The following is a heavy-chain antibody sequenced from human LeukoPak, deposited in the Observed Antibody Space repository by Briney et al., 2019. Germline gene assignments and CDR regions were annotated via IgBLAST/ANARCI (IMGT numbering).Heavy chain of an antibody. Sequence: GGSLRLSCAVSGFTFSSYWMSWVRQAPGKGLEGVANIMQDGSEKYYVDSVKGRFTISRDNAKNSLYLQMNSLRAEDTAVYYCARVCSGGSCRDYWGQGTLVTVSS. J-gene: IGHJ4*02. V-gene: IGHV3-7*01. CDR3: ARVCSGGSCRDY. D-gene: IGHD2-15*01. CDR2: IMQDGSEK. CDR1: GFTFSSYW.